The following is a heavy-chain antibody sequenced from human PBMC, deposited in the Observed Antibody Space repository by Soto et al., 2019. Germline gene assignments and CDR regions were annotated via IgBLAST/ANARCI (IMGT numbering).Heavy chain of an antibody. Sequence: QVQLVQSGAEVKKPGSSVKVSCKASGGTFSSYAISWVRQAPGQGLEWMGGINPIFGTANYAQNFQGRVTITADKSTSTAYMELSSLRSEDTAVYYCAREWSDGPEQPNWFDPWGQGTLVTVSS. CDR3: AREWSDGPEQPNWFDP. CDR2: INPIFGTA. J-gene: IGHJ5*02. V-gene: IGHV1-69*06. CDR1: GGTFSSYA. D-gene: IGHD1-1*01.